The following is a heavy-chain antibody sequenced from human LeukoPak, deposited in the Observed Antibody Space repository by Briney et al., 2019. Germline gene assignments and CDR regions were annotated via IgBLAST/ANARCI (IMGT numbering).Heavy chain of an antibody. V-gene: IGHV1-69*13. Sequence: SVKVSCKASGGTFSSYAISWVRQAPGQGLEWMGGIIPIFGTANYAQKFQGRVTITADESTSTAYMELSSLRSEDTAVYYCARLGPFYDSSSYGDYNWFDPWGQGTLVTVSS. J-gene: IGHJ5*02. CDR2: IIPIFGTA. CDR3: ARLGPFYDSSSYGDYNWFDP. CDR1: GGTFSSYA. D-gene: IGHD3-22*01.